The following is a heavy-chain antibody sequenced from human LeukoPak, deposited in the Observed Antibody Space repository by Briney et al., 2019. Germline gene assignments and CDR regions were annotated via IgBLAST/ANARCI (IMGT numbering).Heavy chain of an antibody. D-gene: IGHD3-3*01. CDR3: TTGGSYVYYDFWSGYYGPPYYYYYMDV. CDR1: GFTFSSYE. Sequence: PGGSLRLSCAASGFTFSSYEMNWVRQAPGKGLEWVGRIKSKTDGGTTDYAAPVKGRFTISRDDSKNTLYLQMNSLKTEDTAVYYCTTGGSYVYYDFWSGYYGPPYYYYYMDVWGKGTTVTVSS. CDR2: IKSKTDGGTT. V-gene: IGHV3-15*01. J-gene: IGHJ6*03.